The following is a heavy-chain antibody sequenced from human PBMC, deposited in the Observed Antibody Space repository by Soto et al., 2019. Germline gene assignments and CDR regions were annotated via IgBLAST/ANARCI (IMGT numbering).Heavy chain of an antibody. CDR1: GFTFSSYS. CDR2: ISSSSSTI. Sequence: EVQLVESGGGLVQPGGSLRLSCAASGFTFSSYSMNWVRQAPGKGLEWVSYISSSSSTIYYADSVKGRFTISRDNAKNSLYLQMNSLRAEDTAVYYCARDARPILYSYGMDVWGQGTTVTVSS. J-gene: IGHJ6*02. V-gene: IGHV3-48*01. CDR3: ARDARPILYSYGMDV.